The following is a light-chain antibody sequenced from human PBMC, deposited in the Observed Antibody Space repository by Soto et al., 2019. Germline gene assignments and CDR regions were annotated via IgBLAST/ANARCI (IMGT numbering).Light chain of an antibody. V-gene: IGKV1-5*01. Sequence: DIQMTQSPSTLSASVGGRVTITCRASQSISSWLAWYQQKPGKVPKLLIYDASSLESGVPSRFSGSGSGTEFTLTISSLQPDDFATYYCQQYNSYSTFGQGTKLEIK. J-gene: IGKJ2*01. CDR1: QSISSW. CDR3: QQYNSYST. CDR2: DAS.